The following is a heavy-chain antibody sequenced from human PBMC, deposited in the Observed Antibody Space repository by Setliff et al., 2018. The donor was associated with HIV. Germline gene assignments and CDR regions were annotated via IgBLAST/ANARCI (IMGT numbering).Heavy chain of an antibody. Sequence: GGSLRLSCAASGFRFSTYWMTWVSQAPGKGMEWVANIKQDGREKYYVDSVKGRFTLSRDNAKNSLYLQMNSLRAEDTAVYYCARVFWYGLPQIYYYMDVWGKGTTVTVSS. J-gene: IGHJ6*03. CDR3: ARVFWYGLPQIYYYMDV. D-gene: IGHD2-8*02. CDR1: GFRFSTYW. V-gene: IGHV3-7*01. CDR2: IKQDGREK.